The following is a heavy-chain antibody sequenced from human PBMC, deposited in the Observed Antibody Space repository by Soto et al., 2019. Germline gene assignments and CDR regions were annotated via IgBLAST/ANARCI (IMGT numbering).Heavy chain of an antibody. CDR1: GFRFRTRA. CDR2: IRPGGDST. CDR3: TTHEEGAPWAGGFDS. Sequence: GGSLRLSCAASGFRFRTRAMSWVRQAPGKGLEWVASIRPGGDSTYYADSVEGRFAVSRDNSNVTLYLQMDSLGVEDTAIYYCTTHEEGAPWAGGFDSWGQGTLVTVSS. V-gene: IGHV3-23*01. J-gene: IGHJ5*01. D-gene: IGHD1-26*01.